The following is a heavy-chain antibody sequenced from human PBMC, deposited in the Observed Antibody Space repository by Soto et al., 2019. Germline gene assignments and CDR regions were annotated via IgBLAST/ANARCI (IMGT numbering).Heavy chain of an antibody. D-gene: IGHD5-18*01. Sequence: PSETLSLTCDVLGGSVRGHFCGRILQSTERGLEWIGEIGHTGDTNYKASLQSRVIISLDTSKNQFSLQLNSGTPEDTAVYYCARWIQGSHAFEIWGQGTMVTVSS. CDR3: ARWIQGSHAFEI. J-gene: IGHJ3*02. V-gene: IGHV4-34*01. CDR1: GGSVRGHF. CDR2: IGHTGDT.